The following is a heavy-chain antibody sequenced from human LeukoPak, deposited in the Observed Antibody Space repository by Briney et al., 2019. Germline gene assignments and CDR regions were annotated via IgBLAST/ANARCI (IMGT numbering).Heavy chain of an antibody. D-gene: IGHD1-26*01. Sequence: SQTLSLTCTVSGGSINSGGYYWTWIRQPPGEGLEWIAYFSHSGSTFYNPSLKSRVTISLDTSKNQFSLNLRSVTAADTAVYYCASVEGELPPPAGYWGQGTLVTVSS. V-gene: IGHV4-30-2*01. CDR1: GGSINSGGYY. J-gene: IGHJ4*02. CDR2: FSHSGST. CDR3: ASVEGELPPPAGY.